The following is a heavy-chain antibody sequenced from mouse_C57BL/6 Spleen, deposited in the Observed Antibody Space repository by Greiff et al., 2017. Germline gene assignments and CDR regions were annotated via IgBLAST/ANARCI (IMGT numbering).Heavy chain of an antibody. D-gene: IGHD1-1*02. CDR3: ARYGHYYFDY. J-gene: IGHJ2*01. CDR1: GFTFSDYY. Sequence: EVKVVESGGGLVQPGGSLKLSCAASGFTFSDYYMYWVRQTPEKRLEWVAYISNGGGSTYYPDTVKGRFTISRDNAKNTLYLQMSRLKSEDTAMYYCARYGHYYFDYWGQGTTLTVSS. CDR2: ISNGGGST. V-gene: IGHV5-12*01.